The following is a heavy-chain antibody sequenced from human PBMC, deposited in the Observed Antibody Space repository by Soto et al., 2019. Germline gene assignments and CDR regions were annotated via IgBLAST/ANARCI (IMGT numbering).Heavy chain of an antibody. J-gene: IGHJ6*02. Sequence: GGSLRLCCAASGFTFDDYTMHGVRQAPGKGLEWVSLISWDGGSTYYADSVKGRFTISRDNSKNSLYLQMNSLRTEDTALYYCALTTRRAYYYYGMDVWGQGTTVTVSS. CDR2: ISWDGGST. V-gene: IGHV3-43*01. D-gene: IGHD2-2*01. CDR3: ALTTRRAYYYYGMDV. CDR1: GFTFDDYT.